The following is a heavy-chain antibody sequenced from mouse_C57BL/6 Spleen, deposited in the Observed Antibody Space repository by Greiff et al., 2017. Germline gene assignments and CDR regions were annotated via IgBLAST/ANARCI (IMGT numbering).Heavy chain of an antibody. J-gene: IGHJ4*01. CDR2: IYPGSGST. D-gene: IGHD1-1*01. V-gene: IGHV1-55*01. Sequence: VQLQQPGAELVKPGASVKMSCKASGYTFTSYWITWVKQRPGQGLEWIGDIYPGSGSTNYNEKFKSKAKLTVDTSSSTAYMQLSSLTSEDSAVYYCARDTTVVATPDYAMDYWGQGTSVTVSS. CDR3: ARDTTVVATPDYAMDY. CDR1: GYTFTSYW.